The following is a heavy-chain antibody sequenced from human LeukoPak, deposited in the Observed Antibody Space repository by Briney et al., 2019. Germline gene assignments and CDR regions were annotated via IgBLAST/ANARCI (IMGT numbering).Heavy chain of an antibody. D-gene: IGHD3-3*01. V-gene: IGHV1-2*06. CDR3: ARERGHTIFGVVPFNP. Sequence: ASVKVSCKASGYTFTGYYMHWVRQAPGQGLEWMVRINPNSGGTNYAQKFQGRVTMTRDTSISTAYMELSRLRSDDTALYYCARERGHTIFGVVPFNPWGPGTLVTVSS. CDR2: INPNSGGT. CDR1: GYTFTGYY. J-gene: IGHJ5*02.